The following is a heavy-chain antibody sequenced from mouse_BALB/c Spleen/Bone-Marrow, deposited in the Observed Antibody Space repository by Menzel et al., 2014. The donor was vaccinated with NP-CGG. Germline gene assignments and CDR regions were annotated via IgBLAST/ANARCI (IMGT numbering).Heavy chain of an antibody. CDR2: INPSNGGT. J-gene: IGHJ4*01. Sequence: LQLQQSGAELVKPGASVKLSCKASGYTFTSYYMYWVKQRPGQGLEWIGEINPSNGGTNFNEKFKSKPTLTVDKSSSTPYMQLSSLTSEDAAVYYCTRRLLYYAMDYWGQGTAVTVSS. CDR1: GYTFTSYY. D-gene: IGHD2-13*01. CDR3: TRRLLYYAMDY. V-gene: IGHV1S81*02.